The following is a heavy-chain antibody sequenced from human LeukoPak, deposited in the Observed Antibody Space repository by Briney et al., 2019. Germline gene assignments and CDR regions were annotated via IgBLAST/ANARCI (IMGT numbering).Heavy chain of an antibody. CDR3: AGDTAADYYDSSGYRIDY. CDR2: ISAYNGNT. Sequence: ASVKVSCKASGYTFTSYGISWVRQAPGQGLEWMGWISAYNGNTNYAQKLQGRVTMTTDTSTSTAYMELRSLRSDDTAVYYCAGDTAADYYDSSGYRIDYWGQGTLVTVSS. D-gene: IGHD3-22*01. V-gene: IGHV1-18*01. J-gene: IGHJ4*02. CDR1: GYTFTSYG.